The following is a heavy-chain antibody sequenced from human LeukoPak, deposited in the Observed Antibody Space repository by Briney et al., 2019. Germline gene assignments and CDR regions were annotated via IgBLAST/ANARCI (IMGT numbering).Heavy chain of an antibody. Sequence: PSETLSLTCTVSGGSISSYYWTWIRQPPGKGLEWIGYIYYSGTTNYNPSLKSRVTISVDTSKNQFSLKVSSVTAADTAVYYCARTWGARKYDYWGQGTLVTVSS. CDR3: ARTWGARKYDY. D-gene: IGHD3-16*01. V-gene: IGHV4-59*01. CDR1: GGSISSYY. CDR2: IYYSGTT. J-gene: IGHJ4*02.